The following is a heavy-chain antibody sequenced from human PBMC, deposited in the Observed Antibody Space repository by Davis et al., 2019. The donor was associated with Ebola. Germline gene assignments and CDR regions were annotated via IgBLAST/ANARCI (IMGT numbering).Heavy chain of an antibody. CDR3: ARGDILTGYSY. CDR2: IYPSGST. D-gene: IGHD3-9*01. J-gene: IGHJ4*02. V-gene: IGHV4-30-2*01. CDR1: GGSISSGGYS. Sequence: SETLSLTCAVSGGSISSGGYSWSWIRQPPGKGLEWIGYIYPSGSTYYNPSLKSRVTISVDRSKNQFSLKLSSVTAADTAVYYCARGDILTGYSYWGQGTLVTVSS.